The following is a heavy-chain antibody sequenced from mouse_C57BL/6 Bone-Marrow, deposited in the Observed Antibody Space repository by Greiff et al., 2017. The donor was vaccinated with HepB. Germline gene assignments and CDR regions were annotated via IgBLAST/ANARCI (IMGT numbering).Heavy chain of an antibody. CDR3: AREGGWLLPGAMDY. V-gene: IGHV1-26*01. D-gene: IGHD2-3*01. CDR2: INPNNGGT. CDR1: GYTFTDYY. J-gene: IGHJ4*01. Sequence: EVQLQQSGPELVKPGASVKISCKASGYTFTDYYMNWVKQSHGKSLEWIGDINPNNGGTSYNQKFKGKATLTVDKSSSTAYMELRSLTSEDSAVYYCAREGGWLLPGAMDYWGQGTSVTVSS.